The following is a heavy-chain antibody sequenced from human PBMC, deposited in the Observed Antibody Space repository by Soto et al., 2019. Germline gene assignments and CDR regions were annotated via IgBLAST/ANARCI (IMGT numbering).Heavy chain of an antibody. CDR1: GFTVSSNY. Sequence: GGSLILSCAASGFTVSSNYMSWVRQAPGKGLEWVSVIYSGGSTYYADSVKGRFTISRDNSKNTLYPQMNSLRAEDTAVYYCAREELTGYYDSWGQGTLVTVSS. CDR2: IYSGGST. V-gene: IGHV3-66*01. D-gene: IGHD1-26*01. CDR3: AREELTGYYDS. J-gene: IGHJ4*02.